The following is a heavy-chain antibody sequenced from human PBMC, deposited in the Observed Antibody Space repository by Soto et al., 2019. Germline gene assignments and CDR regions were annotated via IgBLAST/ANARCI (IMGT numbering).Heavy chain of an antibody. D-gene: IGHD6-13*01. CDR2: INSDGRTT. V-gene: IGHV3-74*01. CDR3: VRDEVGYRSGWFVGYFDY. CDR1: GFTFRSYW. Sequence: GGSLRLSCGASGFTFRSYWMHWVRQAPGKGLVWVSHINSDGRTTNYADSVKGRFTIARDNAKNTLYLQMNSLRAEDTAVYYCVRDEVGYRSGWFVGYFDYWGQGALVTVSS. J-gene: IGHJ4*02.